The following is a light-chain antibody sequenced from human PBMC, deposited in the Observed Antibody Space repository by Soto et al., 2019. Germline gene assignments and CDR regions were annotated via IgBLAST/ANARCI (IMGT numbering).Light chain of an antibody. Sequence: EIVLTQSPATLSFPPGERATLSCRTSQSINSDLAWYQQRPGQAPRLLIYDASKRATGIPARFSGSGSGTDFTLIISSLEPEDFAVYHCQQRGNWPPLTFGGGTKVEIK. CDR2: DAS. CDR1: QSINSD. J-gene: IGKJ4*01. CDR3: QQRGNWPPLT. V-gene: IGKV3-11*01.